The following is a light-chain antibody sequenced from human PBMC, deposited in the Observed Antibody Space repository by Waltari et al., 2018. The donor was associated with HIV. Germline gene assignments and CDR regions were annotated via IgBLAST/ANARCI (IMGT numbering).Light chain of an antibody. J-gene: IGLJ2*01. CDR3: QACDSFTGL. CDR2: QDT. V-gene: IGLV3-1*01. CDR1: KLGGNY. Sequence: SFELTQPPSVSVSPGQTARITCSGDKLGGNYVSWYQQRPGQTPVLIIYQDTKRPSGIRERSSGSNAGKTVMLTISGTQAWDDGDNDCQACDSFTGLFGGGTKLTVL.